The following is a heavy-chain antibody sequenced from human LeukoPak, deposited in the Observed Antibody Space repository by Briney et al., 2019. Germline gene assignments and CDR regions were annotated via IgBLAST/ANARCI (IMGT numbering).Heavy chain of an antibody. D-gene: IGHD5-24*01. Sequence: SVKVSCKASGGTFSSYAISWVRQAPGQGLEWMGRIIPIFGTANYAQKFQGRVTITTDESTSTAYMELSSLRSEDTAVYYCTREAVEMAITHFDYWGQGTLVTVSS. CDR2: IIPIFGTA. V-gene: IGHV1-69*05. CDR1: GGTFSSYA. CDR3: TREAVEMAITHFDY. J-gene: IGHJ4*02.